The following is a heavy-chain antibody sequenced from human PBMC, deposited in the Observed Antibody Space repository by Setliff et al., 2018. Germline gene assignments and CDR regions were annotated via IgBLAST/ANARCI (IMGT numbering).Heavy chain of an antibody. CDR3: ARALGATITHFDY. J-gene: IGHJ4*02. V-gene: IGHV1-2*04. CDR2: LNPEDDEI. Sequence: ASVKVSCKASGGTFSSYAISWVRQAPGKGLEWMGSLNPEDDEIIYAQKFPGWVTMTRDTSISTAYMELSRLSSDDTAVYYCARALGATITHFDYWGQGTLVTVSS. CDR1: GGTFSSYA. D-gene: IGHD1-26*01.